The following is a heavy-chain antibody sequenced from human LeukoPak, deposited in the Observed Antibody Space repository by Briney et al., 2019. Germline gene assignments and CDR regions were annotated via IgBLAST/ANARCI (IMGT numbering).Heavy chain of an antibody. V-gene: IGHV1-8*01. J-gene: IGHJ5*02. CDR1: GYTFTSYD. CDR3: ARNLFALNWFDP. D-gene: IGHD3-10*02. CDR2: MNPNSGNT. Sequence: ASVKVSCKASGYTFTSYDINWVRQATGQGLEWMGWMNPNSGNTGYAQKFQGRVTMTRNTSISTAYMELSSLRSEDTAVYYCARNLFALNWFDPWGQGTLVTVSS.